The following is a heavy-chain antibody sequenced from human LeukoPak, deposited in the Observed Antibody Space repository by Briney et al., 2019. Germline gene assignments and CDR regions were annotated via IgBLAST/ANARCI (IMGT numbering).Heavy chain of an antibody. Sequence: ASVKVSCKASGYTFTSYGISWVRQAPGQGLEWMGWISAYNGNTNYAQKLQGRVTMPTDTSTSTAYMELRSLRSDDTAVYYCAREVVPAARVYYYYYGMDVWGQGTTVTVSS. D-gene: IGHD2-2*01. CDR3: AREVVPAARVYYYYYGMDV. V-gene: IGHV1-18*01. J-gene: IGHJ6*02. CDR2: ISAYNGNT. CDR1: GYTFTSYG.